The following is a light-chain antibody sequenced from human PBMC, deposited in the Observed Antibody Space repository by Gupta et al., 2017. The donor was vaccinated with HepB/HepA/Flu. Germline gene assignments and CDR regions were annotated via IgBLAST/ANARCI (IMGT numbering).Light chain of an antibody. CDR2: DDS. V-gene: IGLV3-21*03. J-gene: IGLJ1*01. Sequence: SYVLTQPPSVSVAPGKTARITCGGDNIGSKSVHWYQQRPGQAPVLVVYDDSGRPSGIPERFSGSNSGNTATLTISRVEAGDEADYHCQVWDGTSAQGVFGTGTKVTVL. CDR1: NIGSKS. CDR3: QVWDGTSAQGV.